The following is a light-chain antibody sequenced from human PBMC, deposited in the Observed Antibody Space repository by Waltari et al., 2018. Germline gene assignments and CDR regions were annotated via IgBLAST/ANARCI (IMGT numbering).Light chain of an antibody. CDR2: AAS. CDR3: HHYYSSPPT. Sequence: IQLTQSPSALSASVGDRVTITCRATQDIYTYLAWYQQEPGKAPKLLIYAASTLQSGVPSRFSGSGSGTDFTLTISSLQAEDVAIYYCHHYYSSPPTFGQGTRVEIK. V-gene: IGKV1-9*01. CDR1: QDIYTY. J-gene: IGKJ1*01.